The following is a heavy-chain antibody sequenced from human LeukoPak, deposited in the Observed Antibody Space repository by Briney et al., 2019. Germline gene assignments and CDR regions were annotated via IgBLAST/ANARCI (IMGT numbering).Heavy chain of an antibody. CDR2: INHSGST. D-gene: IGHD5-24*01. V-gene: IGHV4-34*01. J-gene: IGHJ4*02. Sequence: PSETLSLTCAVYGGSFSGYYWTWIRQPPGKGLEWIGEINHSGSTNYNPSLKSRLTISVDTSKNQFSLKLSSVTAADTAVYYCARHLSVEMATGGIDYWGKGTLVTVSS. CDR1: GGSFSGYY. CDR3: ARHLSVEMATGGIDY.